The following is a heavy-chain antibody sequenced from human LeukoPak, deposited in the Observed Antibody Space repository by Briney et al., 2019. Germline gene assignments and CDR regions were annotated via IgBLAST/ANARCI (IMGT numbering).Heavy chain of an antibody. CDR1: GGTFSSYA. D-gene: IGHD6-13*01. Sequence: ASVKVSCKASGGTFSSYAISWVRQAPGQGLEWMGGIIPIFGTANYAQKFQGRVTITADESTSTAYMELSSLRSEDTAVYYCARVPYIAAAGELDYWGQGTLVTVSS. V-gene: IGHV1-69*13. J-gene: IGHJ4*02. CDR3: ARVPYIAAAGELDY. CDR2: IIPIFGTA.